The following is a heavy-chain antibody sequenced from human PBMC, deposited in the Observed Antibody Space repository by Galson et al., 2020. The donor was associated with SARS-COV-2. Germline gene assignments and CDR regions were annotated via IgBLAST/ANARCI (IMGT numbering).Heavy chain of an antibody. CDR3: ARDTYYYDSSGYGVNWFDP. D-gene: IGHD3-22*01. V-gene: IGHV4-34*01. CDR2: INHSGST. J-gene: IGHJ5*02. Sequence: SQASATLSLTCAVYGGSFSGYYWSWIRQPPGKGLEWIGEINHSGSTNYNPSLKSRVTISVDTSKNQFSLKLSSVTAADTAVYYCARDTYYYDSSGYGVNWFDPWVQGTLVTVSS. CDR1: GGSFSGYY.